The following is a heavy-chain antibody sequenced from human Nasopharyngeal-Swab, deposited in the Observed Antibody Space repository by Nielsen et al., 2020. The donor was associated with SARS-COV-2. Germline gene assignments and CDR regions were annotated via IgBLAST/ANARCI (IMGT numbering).Heavy chain of an antibody. D-gene: IGHD2-2*02. CDR2: IYYSGST. CDR1: GGSISSSSYY. J-gene: IGHJ6*03. Sequence: SETLSLTCTVSGGSISSSSYYWGWIRQPPGKGLEWIGSIYYSGSTYYNPSLKSRVTISVDTSKNQFSLKLSSVTAADTAVYYCARLYPDIVVVPAAIQWLKQNYYYYYMDVWGKGTTVTVSS. CDR3: ARLYPDIVVVPAAIQWLKQNYYYYYMDV. V-gene: IGHV4-39*01.